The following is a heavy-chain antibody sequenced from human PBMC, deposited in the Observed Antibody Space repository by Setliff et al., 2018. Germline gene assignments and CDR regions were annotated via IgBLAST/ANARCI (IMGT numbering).Heavy chain of an antibody. J-gene: IGHJ1*01. D-gene: IGHD4-17*01. CDR2: IYYSGIT. CDR1: DGSISSGNYY. Sequence: SETLSLTCSVSDGSISSGNYYWSRIRQHPGKGLEWIGYIYYSGITHYNPSLKSRVTISLDTSRKQFFLKLSSVTAADTAVYYCARTIQGYGDYAQHWGQGTLVTVSS. V-gene: IGHV4-30-4*08. CDR3: ARTIQGYGDYAQH.